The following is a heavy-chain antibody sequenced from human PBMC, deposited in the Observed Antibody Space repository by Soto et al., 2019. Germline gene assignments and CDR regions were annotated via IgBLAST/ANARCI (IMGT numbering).Heavy chain of an antibody. D-gene: IGHD2-2*01. J-gene: IGHJ4*02. CDR2: ISYDGSNK. CDR1: GFTFSSYA. CDR3: ASLGYCSSTSCDDLGNY. Sequence: PGGFLRLSCAASGFTFSSYAMHWVRQAPGKGLEWVAVISYDGSNKYYADSVKGRFTISRDNSKNTLYLQMNSLRAEDTAVYYCASLGYCSSTSCDDLGNYWSQGTLVTVAS. V-gene: IGHV3-30-3*01.